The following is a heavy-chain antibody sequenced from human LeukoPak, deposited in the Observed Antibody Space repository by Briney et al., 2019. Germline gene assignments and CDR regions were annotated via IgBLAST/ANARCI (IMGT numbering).Heavy chain of an antibody. CDR2: MSGSGGST. Sequence: HPGGSLRLSCAASGYTFSSYPMRWVRRAPGGGLEWVSAMSGSGGSTYYADSVKGRFTISRDNSKITLYLQMNSLRAEDTAVYYCAKDLQKEGYYPSDYWGQGTLVTVSS. CDR3: AKDLQKEGYYPSDY. CDR1: GYTFSSYP. V-gene: IGHV3-23*01. J-gene: IGHJ4*02. D-gene: IGHD3-22*01.